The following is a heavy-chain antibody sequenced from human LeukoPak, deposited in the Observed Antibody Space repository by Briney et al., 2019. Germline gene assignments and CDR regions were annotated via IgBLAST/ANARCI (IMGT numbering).Heavy chain of an antibody. CDR1: GGTFSSYA. CDR2: IIPIFGTA. Sequence: SVKVSCKASGGTFSSYAISWVRQAPGQGLEWMGGIIPIFGTANYAQKFQGRVTITADKSTSTAYIELSSLRSEDTAVYYCARYSARGGWYAYWGQGTLVTVSS. J-gene: IGHJ4*02. V-gene: IGHV1-69*06. D-gene: IGHD6-19*01. CDR3: ARYSARGGWYAY.